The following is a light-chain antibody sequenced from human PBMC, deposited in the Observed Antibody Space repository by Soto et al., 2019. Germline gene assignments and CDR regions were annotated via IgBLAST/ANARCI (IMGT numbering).Light chain of an antibody. CDR2: KAS. V-gene: IGKV1-5*03. CDR3: QHYNTYPLT. J-gene: IGKJ4*01. Sequence: DIPMTQSPSTLSASVGDRVTITCRASQSISSWLAWYQHKPGKAPNLLIYKASSLESGVPSRFSGSGSGTEFTLTISSLQPDDFATYYCQHYNTYPLTFGGGTKVEIK. CDR1: QSISSW.